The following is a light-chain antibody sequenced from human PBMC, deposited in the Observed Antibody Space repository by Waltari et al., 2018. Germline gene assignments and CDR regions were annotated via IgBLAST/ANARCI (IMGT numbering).Light chain of an antibody. J-gene: IGKJ4*01. CDR3: QHYNNWPLT. V-gene: IGKV3-11*01. CDR2: DAS. Sequence: EVVLTQSPATLSLSPGERATLSCRASQSVSTNLAWYQQRPGQAPRLLIYDASTRATDIPARFSGSGSGTEFILTISSLEPEDFAVYFCQHYNNWPLTFGGGTKVEIK. CDR1: QSVSTN.